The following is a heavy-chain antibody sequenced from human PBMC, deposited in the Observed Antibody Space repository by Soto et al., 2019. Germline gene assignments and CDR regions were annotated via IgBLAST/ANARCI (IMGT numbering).Heavy chain of an antibody. V-gene: IGHV4-31*03. J-gene: IGHJ5*01. CDR1: GGSISSGGYY. Sequence: QVQLQESGPGLVKPSQTLSLTCTVSGGSISSGGYYWSWIRQHPGKGLEWIGYIYYSGSTYYNPXLKSRVTRSVXMSGNXXSPKRSSVTAADTAVYYCATGQTREVEMATIWFDYWGQGTLVTVSS. CDR2: IYYSGST. CDR3: ATGQTREVEMATIWFDY. D-gene: IGHD5-12*01.